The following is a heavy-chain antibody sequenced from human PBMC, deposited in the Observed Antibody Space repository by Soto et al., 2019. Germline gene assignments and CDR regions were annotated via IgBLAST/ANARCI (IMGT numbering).Heavy chain of an antibody. Sequence: GGSLRLSCAASGFTFNIYGMHWVRQAPDKGLEWVALISYDGSNQYYADSVKGRFTISRDNSKNTLFLQMNSLRADDTAVYYCAKDQASGQGSFDSWGQGTRVTVSS. CDR1: GFTFNIYG. J-gene: IGHJ4*02. V-gene: IGHV3-30*18. CDR2: ISYDGSNQ. CDR3: AKDQASGQGSFDS.